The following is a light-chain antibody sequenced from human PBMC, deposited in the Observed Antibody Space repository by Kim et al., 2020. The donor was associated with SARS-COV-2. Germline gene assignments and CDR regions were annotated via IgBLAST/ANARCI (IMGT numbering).Light chain of an antibody. J-gene: IGLJ2*01. V-gene: IGLV1-40*01. Sequence: GESVSSSRAGSSYIGGAGYVVHCYQHLPTAAPKLLFCGNGRRPSVVPGRFCVTKCGTAASLTITGLLGEDEAEYCCQYYDTDLHVIFGGGTQLTVL. CDR2: GNG. CDR3: QYYDTDLHVI. CDR1: SYIGGAGYV.